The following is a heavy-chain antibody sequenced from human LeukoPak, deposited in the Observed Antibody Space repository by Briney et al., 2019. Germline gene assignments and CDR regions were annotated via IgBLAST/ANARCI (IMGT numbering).Heavy chain of an antibody. Sequence: GGSLRLSCAASGFTFSSYGMHWVRQAPGKGLEWVAVIWYDGSNKYYADSVKGRFTISRDNAENSLYLQMNSLRTEDTAVYYCARYFDSSGYSPHLDYWGQGTLVTVSS. J-gene: IGHJ4*02. CDR1: GFTFSSYG. CDR3: ARYFDSSGYSPHLDY. V-gene: IGHV3-33*03. D-gene: IGHD3-22*01. CDR2: IWYDGSNK.